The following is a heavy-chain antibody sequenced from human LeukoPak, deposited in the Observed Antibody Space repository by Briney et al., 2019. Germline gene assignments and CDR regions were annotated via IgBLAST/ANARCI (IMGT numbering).Heavy chain of an antibody. CDR1: RFTFSTYA. Sequence: GGSLRLSCAASRFTFSTYAMSWVRQAPGKGLEWVSTISGSGGSTYYADSVKGRFTISRDNSKNTLYLQINSLRAEDTAVYYCAKALYSGYDHSYYFDYWGQGTLVTVSS. CDR3: AKALYSGYDHSYYFDY. V-gene: IGHV3-23*01. J-gene: IGHJ4*02. D-gene: IGHD5-12*01. CDR2: ISGSGGST.